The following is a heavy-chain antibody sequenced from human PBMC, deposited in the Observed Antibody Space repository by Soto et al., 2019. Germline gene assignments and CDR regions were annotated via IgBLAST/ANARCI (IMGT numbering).Heavy chain of an antibody. CDR3: AKDLVVIVRDATDAFDI. D-gene: IGHD2-2*01. Sequence: EVQLLESGAGLVQPGGSLSLSCAASGFTFSSYAMSWVRQAPGKGLEWVSAISGSGGITYYADSVKGRFTISRDNSKNTLCLQMNSLRAEDTDVYYCAKDLVVIVRDATDAFDILPKGQWSPSLQ. V-gene: IGHV3-23*01. J-gene: IGHJ3*02. CDR1: GFTFSSYA. CDR2: ISGSGGIT.